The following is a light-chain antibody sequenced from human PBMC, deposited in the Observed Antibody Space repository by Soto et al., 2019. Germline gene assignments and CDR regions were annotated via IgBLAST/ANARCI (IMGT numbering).Light chain of an antibody. CDR3: QTWGTGEV. CDR2: LNSDGSH. CDR1: SGHSSYA. J-gene: IGLJ3*02. Sequence: QPVLTQSPSASASLGASVKLTCTLSSGHSSYAIAWHQQQPEKGPRYLMKLNSDGSHSKGDGIPDRFSGSSSGAERYPTISSLQSEDEADYYCQTWGTGEVFGGGTKLTVL. V-gene: IGLV4-69*01.